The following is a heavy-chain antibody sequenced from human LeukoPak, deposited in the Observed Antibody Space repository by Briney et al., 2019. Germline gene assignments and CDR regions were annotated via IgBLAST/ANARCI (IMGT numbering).Heavy chain of an antibody. J-gene: IGHJ4*02. CDR3: ARDRYYGSGSYNYFDY. D-gene: IGHD3-10*01. V-gene: IGHV1-3*04. CDR2: INTGNDNT. CDR1: GYTFSSYA. Sequence: GASVEVSCKASGYTFSSYAIHWVRQAPGQRLEWMGWINTGNDNTQYSEKFQGRVTITRDTSASTAYMDLSSLRSEDTAVYYCARDRYYGSGSYNYFDYWGQGTLVTVSS.